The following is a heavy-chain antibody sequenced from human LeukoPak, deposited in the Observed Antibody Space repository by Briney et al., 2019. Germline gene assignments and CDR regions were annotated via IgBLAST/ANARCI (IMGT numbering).Heavy chain of an antibody. D-gene: IGHD3-22*01. Sequence: SETLSLTCAVYGGSFSGYYWSWIRQPPGKGLEWIGEINHSGSTNYNPSLKSRVAISVDKSKNQFSLKLSSVTAADTAVYYCARLNYYDSSGFNWFDPWGQGTLVTVSS. CDR1: GGSFSGYY. J-gene: IGHJ5*02. CDR3: ARLNYYDSSGFNWFDP. V-gene: IGHV4-34*01. CDR2: INHSGST.